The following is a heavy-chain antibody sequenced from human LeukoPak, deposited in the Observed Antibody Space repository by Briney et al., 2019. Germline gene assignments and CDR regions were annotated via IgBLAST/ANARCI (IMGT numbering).Heavy chain of an antibody. V-gene: IGHV4-59*01. CDR2: IYYSGST. CDR1: GGSFSGYY. D-gene: IGHD5-12*01. CDR3: ARRLRDRRSDYYYGMDV. J-gene: IGHJ6*02. Sequence: SETLSLTCAVYGGSFSGYYWSWIRQPPGKGLEWIGYIYYSGSTNYNPSLKSRVTISVDTSKNQFSLKLSSVTAADTAVYYCARRLRDRRSDYYYGMDVWGQGTTVTVSS.